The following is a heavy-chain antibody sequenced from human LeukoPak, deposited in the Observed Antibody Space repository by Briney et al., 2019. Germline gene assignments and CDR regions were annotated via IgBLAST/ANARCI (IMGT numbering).Heavy chain of an antibody. CDR3: AKSGVTTVTHWFDP. CDR1: GFTFDDYT. Sequence: GGSLRLSCAASGFTFDDYTMHWVRQAPGKGLEWVSLISWDGGSTYYADSVKGRFTISRDNSKNTLYLQMDSLRAEDTAVYYCAKSGVTTVTHWFDPWGQGTLVTVSS. CDR2: ISWDGGST. J-gene: IGHJ5*02. D-gene: IGHD4-17*01. V-gene: IGHV3-43*01.